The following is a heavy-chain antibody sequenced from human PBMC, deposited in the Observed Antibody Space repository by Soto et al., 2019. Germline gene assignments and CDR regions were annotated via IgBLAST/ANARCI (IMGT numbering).Heavy chain of an antibody. J-gene: IGHJ6*03. CDR2: IYSGGST. D-gene: IGHD3-3*01. V-gene: IGHV3-66*01. CDR3: ARVRFLEWLLSPTGYYYMDV. Sequence: GGSLRLSCAASGFTVSSNYMSWVRQAPGKGLEWVSVIYSGGSTYYADSVKGRFTISRDNSKNTLYLQMNSLRAEDTAVYYCARVRFLEWLLSPTGYYYMDVWGKGTTVTVSS. CDR1: GFTVSSNY.